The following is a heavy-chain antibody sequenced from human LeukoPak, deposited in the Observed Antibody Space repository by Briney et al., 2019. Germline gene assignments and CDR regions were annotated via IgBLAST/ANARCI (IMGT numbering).Heavy chain of an antibody. CDR2: ISGSGGST. V-gene: IGHV3-23*01. CDR1: GFTFSSYA. Sequence: PGGSLRLSCAASGFTFSSYAMSWVRQAQGKGLEWVSAISGSGGSTYYADSVKGRFTISRDNSKNTLYLQMNSLRAEDTAVYYCAKDLYGYVSNWFDPWGQGTLVTVSS. J-gene: IGHJ5*02. D-gene: IGHD5-12*01. CDR3: AKDLYGYVSNWFDP.